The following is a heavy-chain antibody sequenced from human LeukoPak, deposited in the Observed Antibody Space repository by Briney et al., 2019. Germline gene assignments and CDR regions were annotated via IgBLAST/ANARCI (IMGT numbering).Heavy chain of an antibody. J-gene: IGHJ6*03. CDR3: ARAMVSFYYYYYMDV. V-gene: IGHV3-53*01. CDR2: IYSGGST. CDR1: GFTVSSNY. D-gene: IGHD5-18*01. Sequence: GGSLRLSCAASGFTVSSNYMSWVRQAPGKGLEWVSVIYSGGSTYYADSVKGRFTISRDNSKNTLYLQMNSLRAEDTAVYYCARAMVSFYYYYYMDVWGKGTTVTISS.